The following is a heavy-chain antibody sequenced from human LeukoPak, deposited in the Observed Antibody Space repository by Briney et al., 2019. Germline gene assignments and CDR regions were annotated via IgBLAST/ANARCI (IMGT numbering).Heavy chain of an antibody. CDR3: ARSRLDAFDI. D-gene: IGHD6-19*01. J-gene: IGHJ3*02. CDR2: IYRGGST. V-gene: IGHV3-53*01. Sequence: GGSLRLSCAASGFTVSSNYMSWVRQAPGKGLEWVSVIYRGGSTYYADFVKGRFTISRDNSKNTLFLQMNDLTVEDTAMFYCARSRLDAFDIWGQGTIVTVSS. CDR1: GFTVSSNY.